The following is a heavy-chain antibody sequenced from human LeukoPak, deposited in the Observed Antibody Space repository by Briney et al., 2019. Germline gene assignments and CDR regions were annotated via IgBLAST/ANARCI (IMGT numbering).Heavy chain of an antibody. CDR1: GFTFGTFW. CDR2: ISGDGSTT. CDR3: NVRWGPNFDY. D-gene: IGHD3-10*01. V-gene: IGHV3-74*01. J-gene: IGHJ4*02. Sequence: GGSLRLSCAGSGFTFGTFWMHWVRQAPGKGLEWVSRISGDGSTTSYADSVRGRFTISRDNAKNTLYLQMRSLRADDTAIYYCNVRWGPNFDYWGQGTLVTVSS.